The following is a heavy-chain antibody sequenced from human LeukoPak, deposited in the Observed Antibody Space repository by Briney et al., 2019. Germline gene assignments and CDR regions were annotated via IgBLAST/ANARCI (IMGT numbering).Heavy chain of an antibody. V-gene: IGHV4-59*01. J-gene: IGHJ5*02. Sequence: SETLSLTCTVSGGSISSYYWSWIRQPPGKGLEWIGYIYYSGSTNYNPSLKSRVTISVDTSKNQFSLKLSSVTAADTAVYYCARSWGETSSWVWGWFYPWGQGTLVTVSS. CDR3: ARSWGETSSWVWGWFYP. CDR2: IYYSGST. CDR1: GGSISSYY. D-gene: IGHD6-13*01.